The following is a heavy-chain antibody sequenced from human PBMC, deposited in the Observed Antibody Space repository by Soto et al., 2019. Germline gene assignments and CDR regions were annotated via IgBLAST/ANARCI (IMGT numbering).Heavy chain of an antibody. D-gene: IGHD2-15*01. J-gene: IGHJ5*02. CDR2: MQPSTGRT. Sequence: GASVKVSCKASGYSFTSLDINWVRPTAGQGLEWMGWMQPSTGRTGYAQKFQGRVTTTRDTSTSTVYMDLSSLRYEDTAVYYWARDNSQNYGTPAASSWCNPWGQGTPVTVSS. V-gene: IGHV1-8*01. CDR1: GYSFTSLD. CDR3: ARDNSQNYGTPAASSWCNP.